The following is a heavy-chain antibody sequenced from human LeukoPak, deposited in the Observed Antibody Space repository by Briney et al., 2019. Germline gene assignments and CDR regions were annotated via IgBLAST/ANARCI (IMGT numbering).Heavy chain of an antibody. Sequence: PGRSLRLSCAASGFTFDDYAMHWVRQAPGKGLEWVSGISWNGGSIGYADSVKGRFTISRDNAKNSLYLQMNSLRAEDTALYYCAKAPVVTAIEYYFDTWGQGTLVTVSS. CDR3: AKAPVVTAIEYYFDT. CDR1: GFTFDDYA. CDR2: ISWNGGSI. V-gene: IGHV3-9*01. J-gene: IGHJ4*02. D-gene: IGHD2-21*02.